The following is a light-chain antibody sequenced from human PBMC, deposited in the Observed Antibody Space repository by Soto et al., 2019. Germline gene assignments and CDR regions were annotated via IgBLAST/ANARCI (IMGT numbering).Light chain of an antibody. V-gene: IGKV3-15*01. CDR2: GAS. J-gene: IGKJ1*01. Sequence: VMTQAPATLSVSPGERATLSCRASQTINNNVAWYQLKDGQVPRLLIYGASTRAADVPARFSGGGSGTEFTLTISSLQSEDFEEYHCQQYNNWPQTLGQGTKVDIK. CDR1: QTINNN. CDR3: QQYNNWPQT.